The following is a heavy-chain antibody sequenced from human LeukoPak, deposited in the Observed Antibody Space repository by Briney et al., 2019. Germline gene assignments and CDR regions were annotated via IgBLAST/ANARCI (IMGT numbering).Heavy chain of an antibody. J-gene: IGHJ6*03. Sequence: SETLSLTCAVYGGSFSGYYWSWIRQPPGKGLEWIGEINHSGSTNYNPSLKSRVTISVDTSKNQFSLKLSSVTAADTAVYYCARSYDYVWGSYRYRYYYMDVWGKGTTVTVS. D-gene: IGHD3-16*02. CDR2: INHSGST. V-gene: IGHV4-34*01. CDR1: GGSFSGYY. CDR3: ARSYDYVWGSYRYRYYYMDV.